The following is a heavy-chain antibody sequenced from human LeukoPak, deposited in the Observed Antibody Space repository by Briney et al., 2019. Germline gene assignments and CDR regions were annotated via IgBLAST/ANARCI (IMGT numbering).Heavy chain of an antibody. V-gene: IGHV3-48*03. CDR1: GFTISRYE. CDR2: ISSSGKTI. D-gene: IGHD2-2*01. Sequence: GGSLRLSCAASGFTISRYEMNWVRQAPGKGLEWVSYISSSGKTIYYADSVKGRFTISRDNAKNSLFLQMNSLRAEDTAVYYCGRSGFCNSVSCYGLDLWGQGTLVTVSS. J-gene: IGHJ4*02. CDR3: GRSGFCNSVSCYGLDL.